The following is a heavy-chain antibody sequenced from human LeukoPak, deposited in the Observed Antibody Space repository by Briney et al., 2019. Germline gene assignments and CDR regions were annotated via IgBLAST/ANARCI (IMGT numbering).Heavy chain of an antibody. D-gene: IGHD3-10*01. V-gene: IGHV4-30-2*01. J-gene: IGHJ5*02. CDR1: GGSISSGGYS. CDR3: ARVNTMVRGVIITAWFDP. CDR2: IYHSGST. Sequence: NPSETLSLTCAVSGGSISSGGYSWSWIRQPPGKGLEWTGYIYHSGSTYYNPSLKSRVTISVDRSKNQFSLKLSSVTAADTAVYYCARVNTMVRGVIITAWFDPWGQGTLVTVSS.